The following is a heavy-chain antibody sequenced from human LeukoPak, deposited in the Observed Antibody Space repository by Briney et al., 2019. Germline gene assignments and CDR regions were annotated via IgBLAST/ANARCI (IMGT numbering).Heavy chain of an antibody. CDR2: INPNSGGT. CDR3: ARDGGYDFWSGYCDY. V-gene: IGHV1-2*06. Sequence: GASAKVSCKASGHTFTGYYMHWVRQAPGQGLEWMGRINPNSGGTNYAQKFQGRVTMTRDTSISTAYMELSRLRSDDTAVYYCARDGGYDFWSGYCDYCGQGTLVTVSS. J-gene: IGHJ4*02. D-gene: IGHD3-3*01. CDR1: GHTFTGYY.